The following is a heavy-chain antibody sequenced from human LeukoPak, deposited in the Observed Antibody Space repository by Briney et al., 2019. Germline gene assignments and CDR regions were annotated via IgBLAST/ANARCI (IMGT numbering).Heavy chain of an antibody. CDR3: ATDCSSTSCFDY. J-gene: IGHJ4*02. Sequence: PGRSLRLSCAASGFTFDDYAMHWVRQAPGKGLEWVSGISWNSGSIGYADSVKGRFTISRDNAKNTLYLQMNSLRAEDTAVYYCATDCSSTSCFDYWGQGTLVTVSS. D-gene: IGHD2-2*01. CDR1: GFTFDDYA. CDR2: ISWNSGSI. V-gene: IGHV3-9*01.